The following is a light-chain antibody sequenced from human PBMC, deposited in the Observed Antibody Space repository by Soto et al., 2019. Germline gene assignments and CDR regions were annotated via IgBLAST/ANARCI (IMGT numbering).Light chain of an antibody. Sequence: QSALTQPPSASGSPGQSVALSCTGTSSDVGGYNYVSWYQQYPGKAPKLIMYEVTKRPSGVPDRFSGSKSGNTASLTVSGLQAEDEGDYYCCSSVGSNNYVFGTGTKVTVL. V-gene: IGLV2-8*01. CDR3: CSSVGSNNYV. J-gene: IGLJ1*01. CDR2: EVT. CDR1: SSDVGGYNY.